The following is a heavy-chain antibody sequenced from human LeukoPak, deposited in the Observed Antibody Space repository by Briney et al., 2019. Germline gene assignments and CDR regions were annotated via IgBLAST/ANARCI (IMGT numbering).Heavy chain of an antibody. Sequence: ASVKISCKASGYTFTSHDINWVRQASGQGLEWMGYINPDSGDAGYAREFQGRLTVTRDNSITTAYMELDSLTAADTAVSYCTRGWDHWGLGTLVTVSS. J-gene: IGHJ4*02. CDR1: GYTFTSHD. V-gene: IGHV1-8*01. CDR3: TRGWDH. CDR2: INPDSGDA.